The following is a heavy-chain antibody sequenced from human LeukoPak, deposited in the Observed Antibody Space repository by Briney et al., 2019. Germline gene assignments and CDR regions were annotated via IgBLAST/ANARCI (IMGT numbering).Heavy chain of an antibody. CDR1: GYTFTSYA. V-gene: IGHV1-3*01. CDR3: ARDKRGSYSLDY. CDR2: IKAGNGNT. Sequence: ASVKSSCKASGYTFTSYAMHWVRQAPGQRLEWMGWIKAGNGNTKYSQKYQGRVTITRDTSASTAYMELSSLRSEDTAVYSCARDKRGSYSLDYWGPGPLVTVSS. J-gene: IGHJ4*02. D-gene: IGHD1-26*01.